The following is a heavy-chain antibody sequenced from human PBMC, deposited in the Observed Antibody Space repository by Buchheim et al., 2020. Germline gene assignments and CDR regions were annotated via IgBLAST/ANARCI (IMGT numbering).Heavy chain of an antibody. J-gene: IGHJ5*02. CDR1: GGSISSGGYY. V-gene: IGHV4-31*03. D-gene: IGHD6-13*01. Sequence: QVQLQESGPGLVKPSQTLSLTCTVSGGSISSGGYYWSWIRQHPGKGLEWIGYIYYSGSTDYNPSLKSRVTISVDTSKNQFSLKLSSVTAADTAVYYCAREIRGPKGGYSSPNWFDPWGQGTL. CDR2: IYYSGST. CDR3: AREIRGPKGGYSSPNWFDP.